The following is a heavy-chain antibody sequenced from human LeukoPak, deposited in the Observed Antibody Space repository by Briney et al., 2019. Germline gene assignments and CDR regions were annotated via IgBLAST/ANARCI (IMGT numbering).Heavy chain of an antibody. CDR3: ARDPRDTAMVPVWFYP. J-gene: IGHJ5*02. CDR1: VYTFRIYG. CDR2: ISGSGGST. Sequence: GGTLRLSCAASVYTFRIYGMSWVRQAPGKGLEGVSAISGSGGSTYYADSVKGRFTISRDNSKNTLYLQMNSLRAEDTAVSYCARDPRDTAMVPVWFYPWGQGTLVTVSS. D-gene: IGHD5-18*01. V-gene: IGHV3-23*01.